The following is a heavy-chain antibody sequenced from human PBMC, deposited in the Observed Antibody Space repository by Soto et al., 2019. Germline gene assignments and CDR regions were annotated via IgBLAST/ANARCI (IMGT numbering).Heavy chain of an antibody. Sequence: SETLSLTCTVACGSISSGGYCWIWIHQNPGKGLERTGYIYYSGSTKYNPSLKSRVTISVDTPKNQFSLKLSSVTAADSAVYYCARQSLNYDILTGYYPTPLFDYWGQGTLVPVSS. J-gene: IGHJ4*02. D-gene: IGHD3-9*01. CDR1: CGSISSGGYC. V-gene: IGHV4-61*08. CDR3: ARQSLNYDILTGYYPTPLFDY. CDR2: IYYSGST.